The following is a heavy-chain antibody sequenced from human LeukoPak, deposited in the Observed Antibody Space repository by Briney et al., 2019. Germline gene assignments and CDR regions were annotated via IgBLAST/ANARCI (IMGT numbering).Heavy chain of an antibody. CDR1: GGSISSSDYY. CDR3: ARHGDFWRAAIDF. V-gene: IGHV4-39*01. J-gene: IGHJ4*02. Sequence: PSETLSLTCTVSGGSISSSDYYWGWIRQPPGKGPEWIGTIYFTGSTYYGSSLKSRLSISVDTSNNQFSLKLSSVTAADTAIYFCARHGDFWRAAIDFWGQGILVTVSS. CDR2: IYFTGST. D-gene: IGHD3-3*01.